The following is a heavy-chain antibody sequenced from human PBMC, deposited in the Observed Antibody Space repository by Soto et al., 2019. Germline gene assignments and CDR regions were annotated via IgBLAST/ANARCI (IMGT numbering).Heavy chain of an antibody. V-gene: IGHV1-18*01. CDR2: ITPYNGNT. J-gene: IGHJ4*02. CDR3: ARDTSFYFDY. D-gene: IGHD2-2*01. CDR1: NYTFITYG. Sequence: ASVEVSCKASNYTFITYGITWVRQAPGQGLEWVGWITPYNGNTNYGQNFQGRVTMTADTSTSTAYMELGSLTTDDTAVYYCARDTSFYFDYWGQGTRVTVSS.